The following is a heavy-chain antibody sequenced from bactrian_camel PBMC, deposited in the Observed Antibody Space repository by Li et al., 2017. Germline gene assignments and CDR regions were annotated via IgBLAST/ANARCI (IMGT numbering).Heavy chain of an antibody. Sequence: VQLVESGGGSVQPGGSLRLSCTASGFTFDDSDMGWYRQAPGNECELVSYIGNDGATYYADSVKGRFTISRDSAKNTLYLQMDSLKPDDTAMYYCAARSVGWCPLFEHWLGKRTYTPGGYFATWGQGTQVTVS. CDR2: IGNDGAT. J-gene: IGHJ6*01. V-gene: IGHV3S60*01. D-gene: IGHD1*01. CDR1: GFTFDDSD. CDR3: AARSVGWCPLFEHWLGKRTYTPGGYFAT.